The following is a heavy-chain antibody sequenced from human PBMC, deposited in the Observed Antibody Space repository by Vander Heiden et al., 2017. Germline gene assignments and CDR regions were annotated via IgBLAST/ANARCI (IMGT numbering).Heavy chain of an antibody. CDR3: ARPGLSAPGNEYHFDF. D-gene: IGHD6-6*01. CDR2: VQRSGHT. J-gene: IGHJ4*02. CDR1: GDSISRSVFY. V-gene: IGHV4-39*01. Sequence: QLQLQESGPGLVKPSESLSLSCSVSGDSISRSVFYWGWIRLAPGKGLEWLGSVQRSGHTYDNPSLRSRVSISVDTSRNQFSLTLISVTAADTAVYYCARPGLSAPGNEYHFDFWGQGVLVTVSS.